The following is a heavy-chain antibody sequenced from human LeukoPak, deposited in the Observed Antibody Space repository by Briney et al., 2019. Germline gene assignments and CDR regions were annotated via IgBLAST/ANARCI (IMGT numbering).Heavy chain of an antibody. V-gene: IGHV4-61*02. CDR3: ARASETAMVTL. CDR2: IYSTGRV. CDR1: GVSIASGTYY. Sequence: SETLSLTCTVSGVSIASGTYYWTWIRQPAGKGLEWIGRIYSTGRVNYNPSLKSRVTMLLDTSKNHISLKLTSVTAADTAIYFCARASETAMVTLWGQGTLVTVSS. J-gene: IGHJ4*02. D-gene: IGHD5-18*01.